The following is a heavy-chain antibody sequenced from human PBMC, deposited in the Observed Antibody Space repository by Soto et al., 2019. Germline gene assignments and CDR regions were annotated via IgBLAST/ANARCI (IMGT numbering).Heavy chain of an antibody. CDR3: ARASNLHVFDI. Sequence: QVQLQQWGAGLLKPSETLSLTCDVYGASFGPYYWAWIRQPPGKGLEWIGETNHRGSTSYNPSLENRVTISVDTSKSQFSLRLTSVTAADTAVFYCARASNLHVFDIWGQGTVVTVS. CDR2: TNHRGST. J-gene: IGHJ3*02. V-gene: IGHV4-34*02. CDR1: GASFGPYY.